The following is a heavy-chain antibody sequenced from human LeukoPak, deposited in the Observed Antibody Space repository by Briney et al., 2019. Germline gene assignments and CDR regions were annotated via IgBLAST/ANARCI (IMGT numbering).Heavy chain of an antibody. V-gene: IGHV3-48*03. D-gene: IGHD2-21*02. CDR1: GFTFSSYE. J-gene: IGHJ4*02. CDR2: ISSTGSNR. CDR3: ASSIISCGGDCYDDVALDY. Sequence: AGGSLRLSCAASGFTFSSYEMNWVRQAPGMGLEWVSYISSTGSNRYYADSVKGRFTISRDNAKNSVYLQMNSLRAEDTAVYYCASSIISCGGDCYDDVALDYWGQGTLVTVSS.